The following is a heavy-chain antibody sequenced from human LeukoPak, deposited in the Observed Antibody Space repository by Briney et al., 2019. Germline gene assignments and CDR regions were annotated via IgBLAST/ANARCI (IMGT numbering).Heavy chain of an antibody. CDR3: ARVDSGIDFYYRDV. CDR1: GFTFKNYW. V-gene: IGHV3-7*01. CDR2: INQDGTEK. D-gene: IGHD3-10*01. Sequence: GGSLRLSCAASGFTFKNYWMSWVRQAPGKGLEWVAHINQDGTEKYHVDSVRGRFTISRDNPKNSLYLQMNSLRLEDTAVYYCARVDSGIDFYYRDVWAKGTTVTVSS. J-gene: IGHJ6*03.